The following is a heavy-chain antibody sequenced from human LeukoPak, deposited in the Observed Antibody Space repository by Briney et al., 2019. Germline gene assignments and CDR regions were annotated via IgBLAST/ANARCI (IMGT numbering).Heavy chain of an antibody. V-gene: IGHV3-74*01. CDR2: INSDGSRT. CDR3: ARGDCSGGVCYSDY. D-gene: IGHD2-15*01. J-gene: IGHJ4*02. Sequence: GGSLRLSCAASGFTFSNYWMHWVRQAPGKGLVWVSRINSDGSRTSYADSAKGRFTISRDNAKNTMYLQMNSLRAEDTAVYYCARGDCSGGVCYSDYWGQGTLVTVSS. CDR1: GFTFSNYW.